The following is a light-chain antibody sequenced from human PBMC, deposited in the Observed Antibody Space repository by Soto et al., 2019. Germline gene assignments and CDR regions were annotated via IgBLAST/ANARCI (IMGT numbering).Light chain of an antibody. CDR3: QQYEAYPLT. J-gene: IGKJ4*01. V-gene: IGKV1-5*03. CDR1: QSINSW. Sequence: DIQMTQSPSTLSASGGDRVTITCRASQSINSWLAWYQQKPGKAPKLLIYKASSLESGVPLRFSGSGSGTEFTLTISSLQPDDFATYYCQQYEAYPLTFGGGTKVEIK. CDR2: KAS.